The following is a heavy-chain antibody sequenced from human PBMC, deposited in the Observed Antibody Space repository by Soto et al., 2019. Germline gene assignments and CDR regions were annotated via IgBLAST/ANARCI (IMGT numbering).Heavy chain of an antibody. Sequence: QVQLVQSGAEVKKPGSSVKVSCKASGGTFSSYAISWVRQAPGQGLEWMGGIIPIFGTANYAQKFQGRVTITADEATSTAYMELSSLRYEDTAVYYCARASRYCSGGSCYFLPGIDYWGQGTLVTVSS. J-gene: IGHJ4*02. CDR1: GGTFSSYA. D-gene: IGHD2-15*01. CDR3: ARASRYCSGGSCYFLPGIDY. V-gene: IGHV1-69*12. CDR2: IIPIFGTA.